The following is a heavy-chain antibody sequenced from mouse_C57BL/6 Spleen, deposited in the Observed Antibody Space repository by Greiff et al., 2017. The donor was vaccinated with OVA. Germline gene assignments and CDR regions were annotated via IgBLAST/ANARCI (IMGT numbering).Heavy chain of an antibody. J-gene: IGHJ2*01. Sequence: EVQLQQSGPELVKPGASVKISCKASGYTFTDYYMNWVKQSHGKSLEWIGDINPNNGGTSYNQKFKGKATLTVDKSSSTAYMELRSLTSEDSAVYYCARVGRLLGGFDYWGQGTTLTVSS. CDR3: ARVGRLLGGFDY. D-gene: IGHD2-3*01. V-gene: IGHV1-26*01. CDR1: GYTFTDYY. CDR2: INPNNGGT.